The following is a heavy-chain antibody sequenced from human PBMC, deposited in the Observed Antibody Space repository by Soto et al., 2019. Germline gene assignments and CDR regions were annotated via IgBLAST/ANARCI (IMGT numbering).Heavy chain of an antibody. CDR3: ARGLGGDIVVVPAAKPYYMDV. Sequence: SETLSLTCAVYGGSFSGYYWSWIRQPPGKGLEWIGEINHSGSTNYNPSLKSRVTISVDTSKNQFSLKLGSVTAADTAVYYCARGLGGDIVVVPAAKPYYMDVWGKGTTVTVSS. V-gene: IGHV4-34*01. CDR2: INHSGST. J-gene: IGHJ6*03. CDR1: GGSFSGYY. D-gene: IGHD2-2*02.